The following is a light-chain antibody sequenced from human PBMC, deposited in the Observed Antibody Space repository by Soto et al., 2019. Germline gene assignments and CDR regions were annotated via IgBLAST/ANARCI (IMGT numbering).Light chain of an antibody. CDR2: SAS. J-gene: IGKJ2*01. V-gene: IGKV3-15*01. Sequence: EIAMTQYPATLSVSPGERATLSCRASQSISTELAWYQQIPGQPPRLLIYSASTRATGVPARFTGSGSGSEFTLTISGLQSEDFAIYYCQQGHNWPLTFGQGTRLEI. CDR3: QQGHNWPLT. CDR1: QSISTE.